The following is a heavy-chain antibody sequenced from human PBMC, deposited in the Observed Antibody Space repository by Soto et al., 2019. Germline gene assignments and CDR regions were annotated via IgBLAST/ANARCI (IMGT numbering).Heavy chain of an antibody. CDR1: GFTLGSFA. D-gene: IGHD6-13*01. V-gene: IGHV3-30-3*01. CDR2: ISYDGSNK. CDR3: ARAGAAAGTSHFYYGMDV. Sequence: QVQLVESGGGVVKPGRSLRLSFAASGFTLGSFAIPWVGQPQGKGLGWVAVISYDGSNKYYADSVKGRFTISRDNSKNTLYLQMNSLRAEDTAVYYCARAGAAAGTSHFYYGMDVWGQGTTVTVSS. J-gene: IGHJ6*02.